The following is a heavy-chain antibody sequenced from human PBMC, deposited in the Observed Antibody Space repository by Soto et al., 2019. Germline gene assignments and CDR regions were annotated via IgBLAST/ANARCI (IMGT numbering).Heavy chain of an antibody. CDR1: GGSFSGYY. Sequence: SETLSLTCAVYGGSFSGYYWSWIRQPPGKGLEWIGEINHSGSTNYNPSLKSRVTISVDTSKNQFSLKLSSVTAADTAVYYCARGVAATYGMDVWGQGTTVTVSS. J-gene: IGHJ6*02. D-gene: IGHD2-15*01. CDR2: INHSGST. V-gene: IGHV4-34*01. CDR3: ARGVAATYGMDV.